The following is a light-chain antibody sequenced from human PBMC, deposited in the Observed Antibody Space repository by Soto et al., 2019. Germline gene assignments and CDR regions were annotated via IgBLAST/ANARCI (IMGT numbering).Light chain of an antibody. CDR3: QQSYSSPLT. J-gene: IGKJ4*01. CDR1: QSISSQ. Sequence: DIQMTQSPSSLSAFVGDRVTITCRASQSISSQLNWYQQRPGKAPTLLIYEASKLQSGVPSRFSGSGSGTEFTLTITSLQREDFATYYCQQSYSSPLTFGGGTKV. V-gene: IGKV1-39*01. CDR2: EAS.